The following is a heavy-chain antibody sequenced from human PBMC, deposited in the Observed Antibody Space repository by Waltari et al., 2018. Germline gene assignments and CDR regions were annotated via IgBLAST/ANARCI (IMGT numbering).Heavy chain of an antibody. D-gene: IGHD1-1*01. CDR1: GFTFSSYA. V-gene: IGHV3-23*01. CDR3: AKDRTGTFDY. CDR2: ITGGGGDT. J-gene: IGHJ4*02. Sequence: EVQLLESGGGLVQPGGSLRLSCAASGFTFSSYAMTWVRQAPGKGLEWVSAITGGGGDTYYADAVKGRFTISRDNSKNTVYQQMNSLRAEDTAVYYCAKDRTGTFDYWGQGTLVTVSS.